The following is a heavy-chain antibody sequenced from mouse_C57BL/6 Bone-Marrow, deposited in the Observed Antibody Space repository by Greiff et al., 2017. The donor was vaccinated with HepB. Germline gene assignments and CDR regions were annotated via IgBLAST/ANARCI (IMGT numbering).Heavy chain of an antibody. CDR3: TYDGYWGYFDV. V-gene: IGHV1-55*01. D-gene: IGHD2-3*01. CDR1: GYTFTSYW. CDR2: IYPGSGST. Sequence: QVQLQQPGAELVKPGASVKMSCKASGYTFTSYWITWVKQRPGQGLEWIGDIYPGSGSTNYNEKFKSKATLTVDKSSSTAYMQLSSLTSEDSAVYYCTYDGYWGYFDVWGTGTTVTVSS. J-gene: IGHJ1*03.